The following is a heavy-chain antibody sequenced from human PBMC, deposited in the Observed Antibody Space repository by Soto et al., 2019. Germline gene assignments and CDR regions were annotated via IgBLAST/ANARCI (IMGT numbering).Heavy chain of an antibody. D-gene: IGHD2-15*01. V-gene: IGHV1-46*01. CDR3: AREENCSDGVCYSEYFQR. CDR2: VNPSGGST. Sequence: QVQLVQSGAEVKKPGASVKVSCKASGYIFTAYSMHWARQAPGQGLEGMGVVNPSGGSTNYAQRFQGTITMTRDTSTSTVYMDLKFLTSEDTAVYYCAREENCSDGVCYSEYFQRWGQGTLVTVSS. J-gene: IGHJ1*01. CDR1: GYIFTAYS.